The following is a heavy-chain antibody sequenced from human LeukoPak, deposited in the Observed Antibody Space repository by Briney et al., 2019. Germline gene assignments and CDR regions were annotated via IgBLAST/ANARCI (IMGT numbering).Heavy chain of an antibody. D-gene: IGHD3-22*01. V-gene: IGHV3-23*01. Sequence: GGSLRLSCAASGFTFSSYAMSWVRQAPGKGLEWVSAISGSGGSTYYADSVKGRFTISRDNSKNTLYLQMNSLRAEDTAVYYCAKTRRGYYYDSSGYYSYWGQGTLVTVSS. CDR2: ISGSGGST. CDR3: AKTRRGYYYDSSGYYSY. J-gene: IGHJ4*02. CDR1: GFTFSSYA.